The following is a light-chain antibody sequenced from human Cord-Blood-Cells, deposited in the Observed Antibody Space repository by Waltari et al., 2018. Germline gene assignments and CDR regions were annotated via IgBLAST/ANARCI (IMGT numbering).Light chain of an antibody. V-gene: IGLV2-23*01. CDR3: CSYAGSSTYV. Sequence: QSALIQPASVSGSPGQSITISCTGTSSDVGSFNFFSWYQQHPGKAPKLMIYEGSKRPSGVSNRFSGSKSGNTASLTISGLQAEDEADYYCCSYAGSSTYVFGTGTKVTVL. CDR2: EGS. CDR1: SSDVGSFNF. J-gene: IGLJ1*01.